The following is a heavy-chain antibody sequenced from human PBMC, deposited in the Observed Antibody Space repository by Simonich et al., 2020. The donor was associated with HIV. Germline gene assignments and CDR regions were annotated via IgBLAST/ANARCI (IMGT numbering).Heavy chain of an antibody. Sequence: EVQLVESGGGLVQPGRSLRLSCAASGFTFDDYAMHWVRQAQGKGLEWVSGISWNRCSIGYADSVKGRFTISRDNAKNSLYLQMNSLRAEDMALYYCAKDRYSSSSGSFDYWGQGTLVTVSS. CDR1: GFTFDDYA. V-gene: IGHV3-9*03. J-gene: IGHJ4*02. CDR2: ISWNRCSI. CDR3: AKDRYSSSSGSFDY. D-gene: IGHD6-6*01.